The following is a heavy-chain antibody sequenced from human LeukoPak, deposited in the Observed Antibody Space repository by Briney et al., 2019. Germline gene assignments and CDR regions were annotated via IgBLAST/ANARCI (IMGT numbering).Heavy chain of an antibody. D-gene: IGHD4-17*01. J-gene: IGHJ4*02. V-gene: IGHV3-72*01. Sequence: GGSLRLSCAASGFSISDHYMDWVRQAPGKGLEWVGRVRNKPNGYTTDYGTSVKGRFTISRDDSKNSLYLQMNSLTSEDTAVYYCTRVRHGDYFDFWGQGTLVSVSS. CDR3: TRVRHGDYFDF. CDR2: VRNKPNGYTT. CDR1: GFSISDHY.